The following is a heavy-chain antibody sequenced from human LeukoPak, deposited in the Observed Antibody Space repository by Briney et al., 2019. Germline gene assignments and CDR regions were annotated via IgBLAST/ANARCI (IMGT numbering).Heavy chain of an antibody. Sequence: GGSLRLSCAASGFTFSSYWMSWVRQAPGKGLEWVATIKQDGSEKYYVDSVKGRFTISRDNAKNSLYLQMNSLRVEDTAVYYCARAGKPDYYFAYWGQGTLVTVSS. CDR1: GFTFSSYW. CDR2: IKQDGSEK. V-gene: IGHV3-7*01. D-gene: IGHD1-14*01. CDR3: ARAGKPDYYFAY. J-gene: IGHJ4*02.